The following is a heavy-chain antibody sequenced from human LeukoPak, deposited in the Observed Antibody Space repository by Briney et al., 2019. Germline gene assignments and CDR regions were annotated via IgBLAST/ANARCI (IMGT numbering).Heavy chain of an antibody. CDR2: IYYIGST. CDR1: GGSISSYY. Sequence: SEPLSLTCTVSGGSISSYYWSWIRQPPGRVREWVGYIYYIGSTTSNPSLKSRVTISVGTSKNHFSLKLSSVTAADKAVYYCASSSERWLQFCRLGAFDIWGQGTMVTVSS. V-gene: IGHV4-59*01. CDR3: ASSSERWLQFCRLGAFDI. D-gene: IGHD5-24*01. J-gene: IGHJ3*02.